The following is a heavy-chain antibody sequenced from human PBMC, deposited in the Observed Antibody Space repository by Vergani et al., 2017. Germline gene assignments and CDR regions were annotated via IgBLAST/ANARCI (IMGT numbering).Heavy chain of an antibody. J-gene: IGHJ5*02. CDR1: GFTVSSNY. CDR3: AGAPGGAFYDFWSGVANWFDP. CDR2: IYSGGST. V-gene: IGHV3-53*01. D-gene: IGHD3-3*01. Sequence: EVQLVESGGGLIQPGGSLRLSCAASGFTVSSNYMSWVRQAPGKGLEWVSVIYSGGSTYYADSVKGRFTISRDNSKNTLYLQMNSLRAEDTAVYYCAGAPGGAFYDFWSGVANWFDPWGQGTLVTVSS.